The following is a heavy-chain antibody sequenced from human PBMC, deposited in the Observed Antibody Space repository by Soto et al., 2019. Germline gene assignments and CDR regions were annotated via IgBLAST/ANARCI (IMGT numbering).Heavy chain of an antibody. CDR3: ARDSITMVWGVPGD. D-gene: IGHD3-10*01. J-gene: IGHJ4*02. CDR1: GYTFTSYG. Sequence: ASVKVSCKASGYTFTSYGISWVRQAPGQGLEWMGWISAYNGNTNYAQKLQGRVTMTTDTSTSTAYMELRSLRSDDTAVYYCARDSITMVWGVPGDWGQGTLVTVSS. V-gene: IGHV1-18*01. CDR2: ISAYNGNT.